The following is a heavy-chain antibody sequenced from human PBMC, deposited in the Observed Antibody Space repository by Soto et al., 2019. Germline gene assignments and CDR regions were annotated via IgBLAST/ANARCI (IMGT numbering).Heavy chain of an antibody. CDR1: VGTLSSYA. V-gene: IGHV1-46*01. J-gene: IGHJ3*01. CDR3: ARDPGGYHDAFDL. Sequence: ASVKFSCKASVGTLSSYAISWVRQAPGQGLEWMGIINPTVTMTRYSERFQGRLIMTRDTSTSTDYMEPSSLTSEDTAVYFCARDPGGYHDAFDLWGQGTMVTVSS. CDR2: INPTVTMT. D-gene: IGHD6-25*01.